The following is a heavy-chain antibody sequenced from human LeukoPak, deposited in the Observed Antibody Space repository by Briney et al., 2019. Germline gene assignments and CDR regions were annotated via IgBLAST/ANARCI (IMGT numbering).Heavy chain of an antibody. V-gene: IGHV4-59*08. J-gene: IGHJ4*02. D-gene: IGHD6-13*01. CDR2: IYYSGST. CDR3: ATTPYSSSWYYFDY. Sequence: TSETLSLTCTVSGGSISSYYWSWIRQPPGKGLEWIGYIYYSGSTNYNPSLKSRVTISVDTSKNQFSLKLSSVTAADTAVYYCATTPYSSSWYYFDYWGQGTLVTVSS. CDR1: GGSISSYY.